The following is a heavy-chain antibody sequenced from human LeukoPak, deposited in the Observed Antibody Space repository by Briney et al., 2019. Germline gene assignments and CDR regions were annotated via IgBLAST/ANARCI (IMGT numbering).Heavy chain of an antibody. CDR3: ARDRVVGATTMGDY. J-gene: IGHJ4*02. V-gene: IGHV1-18*01. CDR2: ISAYNGNT. Sequence: ASVKVSCKASGYTFTSYGISWVRQAPGLGLGWMGWISAYNGNTNYAQKFQGRVTMTRDTSISTAYMELSRLRSDDTAVYYCARDRVVGATTMGDYWGQGTLVTVSS. D-gene: IGHD1-26*01. CDR1: GYTFTSYG.